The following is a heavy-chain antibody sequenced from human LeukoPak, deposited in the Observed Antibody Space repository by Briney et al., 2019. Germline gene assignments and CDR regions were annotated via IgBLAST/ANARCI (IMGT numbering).Heavy chain of an antibody. Sequence: PSETLSLTCTVSGGSISSYYWSWIRQPAGKGLEWIGSIYYSGSTYYNPSLKSRVTISVDTSKNQFSLKLSSVTAADTAVYYCARTNYYYYYMDVWGKGTTVTVSS. CDR2: IYYSGST. CDR3: ARTNYYYYYMDV. CDR1: GGSISSYY. J-gene: IGHJ6*03. V-gene: IGHV4-4*07.